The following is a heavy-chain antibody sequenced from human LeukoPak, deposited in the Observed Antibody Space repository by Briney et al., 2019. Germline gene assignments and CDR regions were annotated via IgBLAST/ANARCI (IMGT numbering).Heavy chain of an antibody. CDR2: INPGGGST. Sequence: ASVKVSCKASGYTFTSYYMHWVRQAPGQGLEWMGIINPGGGSTSYAQKFQGRVTMTRDMSTSTVYMELSSLRSEDTAVYYCARGVAARTFDYWGRGTLVTVSS. CDR3: ARGVAARTFDY. D-gene: IGHD6-6*01. J-gene: IGHJ4*02. V-gene: IGHV1-46*01. CDR1: GYTFTSYY.